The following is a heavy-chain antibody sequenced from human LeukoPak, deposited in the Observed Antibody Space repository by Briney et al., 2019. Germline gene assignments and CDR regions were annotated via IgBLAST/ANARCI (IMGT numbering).Heavy chain of an antibody. V-gene: IGHV3-11*01. D-gene: IGHD1-26*01. CDR1: GFTFSDYY. CDR2: ISSSGSTI. CDR3: ARRVARGELLS. Sequence: GGSLRLSCAASGFTFSDYYMSWIRQAPGKGLEWVSYISSSGSTIYYADSVMGRFTISRDNAKNSLYLQMNSLRAEDTAVYYCARRVARGELLSWGQGTLVTVSS. J-gene: IGHJ5*02.